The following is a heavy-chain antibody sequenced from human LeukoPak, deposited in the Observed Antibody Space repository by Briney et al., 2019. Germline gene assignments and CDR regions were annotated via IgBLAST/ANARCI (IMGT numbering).Heavy chain of an antibody. CDR2: MYYSGNT. CDR3: ARTLGWASSRYPFDG. V-gene: IGHV4-39*01. Sequence: SETLSLTCTVSGGPISSSNYYWGWIRQPPGKGLEWIGSMYYSGNTDYNPSLKSRVTISVDTSKNQFSLKVNSVTAADTAVYYRARTLGWASSRYPFDGWGKGTTVTVSS. J-gene: IGHJ6*04. CDR1: GGPISSSNYY. D-gene: IGHD3-16*02.